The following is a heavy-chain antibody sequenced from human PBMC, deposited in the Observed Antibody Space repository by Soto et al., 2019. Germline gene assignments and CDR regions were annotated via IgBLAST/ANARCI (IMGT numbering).Heavy chain of an antibody. D-gene: IGHD5-18*01. CDR3: ARDSGYSYGPVDY. V-gene: IGHV4-28*03. J-gene: IGHJ4*02. CDR2: IYYSGTT. Sequence: SETLSLTCAVSGYSISSSNWWGWIRQPPGKGLEWIGYIYYSGTTYYNPSLKSRVTMSVDTSKNQFSLRDEDTAVYYCARDSGYSYGPVDYWGQGTLVTVSS. CDR1: GYSISSSNW.